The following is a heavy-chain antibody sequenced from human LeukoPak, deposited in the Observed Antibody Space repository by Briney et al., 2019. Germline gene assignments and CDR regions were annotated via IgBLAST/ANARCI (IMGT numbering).Heavy chain of an antibody. D-gene: IGHD6-19*01. Sequence: GASVKLSCKASGYTFTGYYMHWVRQAPGQGLEWMGWLNPNSGGTNYAQKFQGRVTMTRDTSISTAYMELSRLRSDDTAVYYCARDRTRTGYSSGWYHDYWGQGTLVTVSS. V-gene: IGHV1-2*02. J-gene: IGHJ4*02. CDR2: LNPNSGGT. CDR1: GYTFTGYY. CDR3: ARDRTRTGYSSGWYHDY.